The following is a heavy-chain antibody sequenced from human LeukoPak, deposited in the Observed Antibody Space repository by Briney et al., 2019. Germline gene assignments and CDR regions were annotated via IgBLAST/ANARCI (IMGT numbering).Heavy chain of an antibody. CDR1: GYTFTSCG. D-gene: IGHD2-15*01. J-gene: IGHJ6*02. CDR3: ARDPKRAYCSGGSCYYYYGMDV. CDR2: ISAYNGNT. V-gene: IGHV1-18*01. Sequence: ASVKVSCKASGYTFTSCGISWVRQAPGQGLEWMGWISAYNGNTNYAQKLQGRVTMTTDTSTSTAYMELRSLRSDDTAVYYCARDPKRAYCSGGSCYYYYGMDVWGQGTAVTVSS.